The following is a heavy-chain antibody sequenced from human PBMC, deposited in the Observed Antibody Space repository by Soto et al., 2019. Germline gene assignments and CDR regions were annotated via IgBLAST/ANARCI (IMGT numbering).Heavy chain of an antibody. V-gene: IGHV1-69*13. CDR3: GGDYGSGSYRSPGMPYYYYGMDV. CDR1: GGTFSSYT. Sequence: GASVKVSCKASGGTFSSYTISWVRQAPGQGLEWMGRIIPIFGTANYAQKFQGRVTITADESTSTAYMELSSLRSEDTAVYYCGGDYGSGSYRSPGMPYYYYGMDVWGQGTTVTVSS. D-gene: IGHD3-10*01. CDR2: IIPIFGTA. J-gene: IGHJ6*02.